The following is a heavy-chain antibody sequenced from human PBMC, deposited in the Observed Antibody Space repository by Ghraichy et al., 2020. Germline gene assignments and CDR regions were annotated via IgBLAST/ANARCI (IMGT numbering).Heavy chain of an antibody. Sequence: SQTLSLTCTVSSGSISNYYWSWIRQPAGKGLEWIGRIHTSGSTNYNPSLKSRVTMSVDTSKNQFSLNLNSVTAADTAVYYCATYSKYSSYYFDYWGQGTLVTVSS. CDR1: SGSISNYY. D-gene: IGHD4-11*01. CDR3: ATYSKYSSYYFDY. CDR2: IHTSGST. V-gene: IGHV4-4*07. J-gene: IGHJ4*02.